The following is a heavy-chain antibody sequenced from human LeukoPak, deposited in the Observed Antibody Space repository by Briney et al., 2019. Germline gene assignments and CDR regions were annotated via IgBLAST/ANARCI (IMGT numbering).Heavy chain of an antibody. CDR2: VNPNSGNT. Sequence: ASVKVSCKASGYTFTSYDINWVRQATGQGLEWMGWVNPNSGNTGYAQKFQGRVTITRNTSISTAYMELSSLRSEDTAVYYCARLASINWFDPWGQGTLVTVSS. J-gene: IGHJ5*02. CDR1: GYTFTSYD. CDR3: ARLASINWFDP. V-gene: IGHV1-8*03. D-gene: IGHD6-6*01.